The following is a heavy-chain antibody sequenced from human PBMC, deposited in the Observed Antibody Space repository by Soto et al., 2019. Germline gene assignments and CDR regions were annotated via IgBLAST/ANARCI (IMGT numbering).Heavy chain of an antibody. V-gene: IGHV4-31*03. Sequence: QMQLQESGPGLVKPSQTLSLTCNVSGGSISSGTSYWTWIRQHPGEGLEWIEHIYFTGATYSNPSLRSRLTMSVDTSKNQFCLQLTSVTAADTATYYCAGIPRRCYSYGIDYWGQGTLVTVSS. CDR2: IYFTGAT. CDR3: AGIPRRCYSYGIDY. CDR1: GGSISSGTSY. D-gene: IGHD3-22*01. J-gene: IGHJ4*02.